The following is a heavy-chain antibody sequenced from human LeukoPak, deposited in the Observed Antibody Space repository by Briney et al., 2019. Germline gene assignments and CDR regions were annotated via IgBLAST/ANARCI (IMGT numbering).Heavy chain of an antibody. D-gene: IGHD1-7*01. CDR2: ISGSGGST. CDR3: AKDVRTTLPSAY. CDR1: GFTVSSNY. J-gene: IGHJ4*02. V-gene: IGHV3-23*01. Sequence: PGGSLRLSCAASGFTVSSNYMSWVRQAPGKGLEWVSAISGSGGSTYYADSVKGRFTISRDNSKNTLYLQMNSLRAEDTAVYYCAKDVRTTLPSAYWGQGTLVTVSS.